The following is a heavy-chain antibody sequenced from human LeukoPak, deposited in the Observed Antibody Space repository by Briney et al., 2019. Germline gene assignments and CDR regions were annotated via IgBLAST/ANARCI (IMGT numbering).Heavy chain of an antibody. D-gene: IGHD2-2*01. V-gene: IGHV4-4*02. J-gene: IGHJ5*02. CDR3: ARPKYCSSTSCQRGDSWFDP. CDR2: IYHSGST. CDR1: GGSISSSNW. Sequence: SETLSLTCAVSGGSISSSNWWSWVRQPPGKGLEWIGEIYHSGSTNYNPSLKSRVAISVDKSKNQFSLKLSSVTAADTAVYYCARPKYCSSTSCQRGDSWFDPWGQGTLVTVSS.